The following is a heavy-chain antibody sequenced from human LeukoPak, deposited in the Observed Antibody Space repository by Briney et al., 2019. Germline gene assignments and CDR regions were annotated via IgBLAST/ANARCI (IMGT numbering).Heavy chain of an antibody. CDR3: ARYLWDGDSPLDF. Sequence: GRSLRLSCAASGFTFDDYAMHWVRQAPGKGLEWVSGISWNSGSIGYADSVKGRFTISRDNAKNSLYLQMNSLRAEDMALYYCARYLWDGDSPLDFWGQGTLVTVSS. V-gene: IGHV3-9*03. CDR1: GFTFDDYA. J-gene: IGHJ4*02. CDR2: ISWNSGSI. D-gene: IGHD4-17*01.